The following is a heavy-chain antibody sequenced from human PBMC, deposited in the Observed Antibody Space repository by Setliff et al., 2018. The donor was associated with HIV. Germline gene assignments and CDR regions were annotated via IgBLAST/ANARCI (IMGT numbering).Heavy chain of an antibody. CDR1: GYRFTDYY. Sequence: ASVKVSCKASGYRFTDYYIHWVRQAPGQGLEWMGWINPNSGGTNYAQKFQGRVTMTRDTSISTAYMELSGLTSDDSAVYYCARGDFDFWGQGTLVTVSS. D-gene: IGHD2-21*01. CDR2: INPNSGGT. CDR3: ARGDFDF. J-gene: IGHJ4*02. V-gene: IGHV1-2*02.